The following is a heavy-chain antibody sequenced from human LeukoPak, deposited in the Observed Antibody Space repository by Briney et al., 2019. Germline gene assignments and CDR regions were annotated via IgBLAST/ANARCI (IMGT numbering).Heavy chain of an antibody. Sequence: PGGSLRLSCAASGFTVSSNYMSWVRQAPGEGLVWVSRIASDGNSTTYADSVKGRFSISRDNAKNTLYLQMNSLRVEDTAVYYCARGRPHGNDYWGQGTLVTVSS. CDR2: IASDGNST. CDR3: ARGRPHGNDY. J-gene: IGHJ4*02. D-gene: IGHD4-23*01. V-gene: IGHV3-74*01. CDR1: GFTVSSNY.